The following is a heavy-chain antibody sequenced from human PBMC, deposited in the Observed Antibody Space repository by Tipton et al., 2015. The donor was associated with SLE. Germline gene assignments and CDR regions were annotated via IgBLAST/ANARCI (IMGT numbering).Heavy chain of an antibody. CDR3: ARGGVGGYDYFDS. D-gene: IGHD5-12*01. V-gene: IGHV4-34*09. CDR2: SYRSGSA. CDR1: GGSFSGYY. J-gene: IGHJ4*02. Sequence: LRLSCAVYGGSFSGYYWTWIRQFPGKGLEWIGHSYRSGSANHNPSLNSRLSLSVDKSQNQFSLRLSSVTAADTAVYYCARGGVGGYDYFDSWGQGTLVTVSS.